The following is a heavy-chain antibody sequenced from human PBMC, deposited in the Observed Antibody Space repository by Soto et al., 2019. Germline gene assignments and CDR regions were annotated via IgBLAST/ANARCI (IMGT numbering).Heavy chain of an antibody. J-gene: IGHJ6*02. CDR2: FDPEDGET. CDR1: GYTLTELS. V-gene: IGHV1-24*01. Sequence: QVQLVQSGAEVKKPEASVKVSCKVSGYTLTELSMHWVRQAPGKGLEWMGGFDPEDGETIYAQKFQGRVTMTEDTSTDTAYMELSSLRSEDTAVYYCATEIRSSSWPRSYYYYGMDVWGQGTTVTVSS. CDR3: ATEIRSSSWPRSYYYYGMDV. D-gene: IGHD6-13*01.